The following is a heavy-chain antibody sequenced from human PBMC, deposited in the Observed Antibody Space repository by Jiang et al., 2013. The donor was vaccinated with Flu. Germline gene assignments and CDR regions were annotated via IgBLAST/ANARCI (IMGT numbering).Heavy chain of an antibody. D-gene: IGHD3-10*01. J-gene: IGHJ4*02. V-gene: IGHV4-39*01. CDR2: IYYSGST. CDR1: GGSISSSSYY. CDR3: ARRIMEFGELLYDY. Sequence: KPSETLSLTCTVSGGSISSSSYYWGWIRQPPGKGLEWIGSIYYSGSTYYNPSLKSRVTISVDTSKNQFSLKLSSVTAADTAVYYCARRIMEFGELLYDYWGQGTLVTVSS.